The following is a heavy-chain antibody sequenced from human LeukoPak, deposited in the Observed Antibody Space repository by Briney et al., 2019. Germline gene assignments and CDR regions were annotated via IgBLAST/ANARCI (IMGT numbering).Heavy chain of an antibody. CDR1: GGSISSYY. J-gene: IGHJ4*02. Sequence: SETLSLTCTVSGGSISSYYWSWIRQPPGKGLEWIGYIYYSGSTNYNPSLKSRVTISVDTSKNQFSLKLSSVTAADTAVYYCARGPIGTWSGYRLVPQGFDYWGQGTLVTVSS. CDR2: IYYSGST. D-gene: IGHD3-3*01. V-gene: IGHV4-59*08. CDR3: ARGPIGTWSGYRLVPQGFDY.